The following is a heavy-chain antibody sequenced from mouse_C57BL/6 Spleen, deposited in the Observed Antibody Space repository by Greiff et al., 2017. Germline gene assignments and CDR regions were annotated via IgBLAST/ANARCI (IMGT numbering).Heavy chain of an antibody. CDR1: GFTFSSYG. CDR2: ISSGGSYT. V-gene: IGHV5-6*01. Sequence: EVQVVESGGDLVKPGGSLKLSCAASGFTFSSYGMSWVRQTPDKRLEWVATISSGGSYTYYPDSVKGRFTISRDNAKNTLYLQMSSLKSEDTAMYYCARTGSYDWYFDVWGTGTTVTVSS. D-gene: IGHD1-1*02. CDR3: ARTGSYDWYFDV. J-gene: IGHJ1*03.